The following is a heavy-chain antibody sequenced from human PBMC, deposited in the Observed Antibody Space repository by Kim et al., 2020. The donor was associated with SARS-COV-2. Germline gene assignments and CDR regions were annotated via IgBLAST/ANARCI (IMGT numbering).Heavy chain of an antibody. Sequence: GGSLRLSCAASGFTFSSYAMSWVRQAPGKGLEWVSAISGSGGSTYYADYVKGRFTISRDNSKNTLYLQMNSPRAEDTAVYYCAKSGRGFTMIVGRSPDYWGQGTLVTVSS. J-gene: IGHJ4*02. CDR1: GFTFSSYA. V-gene: IGHV3-23*01. D-gene: IGHD3-22*01. CDR3: AKSGRGFTMIVGRSPDY. CDR2: ISGSGGST.